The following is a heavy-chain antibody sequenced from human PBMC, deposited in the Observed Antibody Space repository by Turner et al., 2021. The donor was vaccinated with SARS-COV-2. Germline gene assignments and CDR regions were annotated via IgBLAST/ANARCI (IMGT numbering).Heavy chain of an antibody. D-gene: IGHD1-26*01. J-gene: IGHJ4*02. CDR2: IHYIGTT. CDR1: GGSVSSSDHY. Sequence: QLQLQESGPGLVKPSETLSLTCTVSGGSVSSSDHYWDWIRQPPGKGLDWIGSIHYIGTTYYNPSLKSRVTISVDTSKNQFSLNLTSVTAADTAVYFCARRGRASRFSFDYWGQGRLLTVPS. V-gene: IGHV4-39*01. CDR3: ARRGRASRFSFDY.